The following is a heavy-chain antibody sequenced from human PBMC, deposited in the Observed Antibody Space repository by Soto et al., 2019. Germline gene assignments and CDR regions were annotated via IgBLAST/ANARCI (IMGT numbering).Heavy chain of an antibody. D-gene: IGHD6-19*01. CDR2: IGDDGTTT. Sequence: EVQLLESGGGLVQPGGSLRLSCAASGFTFSSHWMHWVRQAPGKGLEWVSRIGDDGTTTNYADSVRGRFTISRDNAKNTLFLQMNTLRDEDTAVYYCVTGNPRIVVGGTPLFWDWGQGTLVTVSS. CDR3: VTGNPRIVVGGTPLFWD. J-gene: IGHJ4*02. CDR1: GFTFSSHW. V-gene: IGHV3-74*01.